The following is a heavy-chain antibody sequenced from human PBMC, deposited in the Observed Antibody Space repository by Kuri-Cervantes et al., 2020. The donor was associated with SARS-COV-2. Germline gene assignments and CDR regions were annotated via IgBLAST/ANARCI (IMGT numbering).Heavy chain of an antibody. V-gene: IGHV3-21*01. CDR1: GFTFSSYS. CDR3: ARDPFRYYYYMDV. J-gene: IGHJ6*03. D-gene: IGHD2/OR15-2a*01. CDR2: ISSSSSYI. Sequence: GESLKISCAASGFTFSSYSMNWVRQAPGKGLEWVSSISSSSSYIYYADSVKGRFTISRDNAKNSLYLQMNSLRAEDTAVYYCARDPFRYYYYMDVWGKGTTVTSP.